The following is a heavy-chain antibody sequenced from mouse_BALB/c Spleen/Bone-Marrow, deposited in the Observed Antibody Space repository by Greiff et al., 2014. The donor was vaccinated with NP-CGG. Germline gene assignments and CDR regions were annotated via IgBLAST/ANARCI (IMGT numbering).Heavy chain of an antibody. Sequence: DLVKPGASVKLSCKTSGYTFTNYWINWIKQRPGQGLEWLGRIAPGSGSTYYNEMFKVMAPLTVDTSSSTAYIQLSSLSSEDSAVYFCARERYGYDGWYFDVWGAGTTVTVSS. J-gene: IGHJ1*01. D-gene: IGHD2-2*01. CDR1: GYTFTNYW. V-gene: IGHV1S41*01. CDR3: ARERYGYDGWYFDV. CDR2: IAPGSGST.